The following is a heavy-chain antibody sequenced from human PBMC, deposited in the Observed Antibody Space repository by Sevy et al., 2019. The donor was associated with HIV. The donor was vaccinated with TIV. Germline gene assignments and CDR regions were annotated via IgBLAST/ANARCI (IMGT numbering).Heavy chain of an antibody. CDR2: ISSSSTI. CDR1: GFTFSSYS. D-gene: IGHD2-8*01. J-gene: IGHJ4*02. CDR3: ARAGPYCTNGVCYTFDDLASYFDY. V-gene: IGHV3-48*01. Sequence: GGSLRLSCAASGFTFSSYSMNWVRQAPGKGLEWVSYISSSSTIYYADSVKGRFTISRDNAKNSLYLQMNSLGAEDTAVYYCARAGPYCTNGVCYTFDDLASYFDYWGQGTLVTVSS.